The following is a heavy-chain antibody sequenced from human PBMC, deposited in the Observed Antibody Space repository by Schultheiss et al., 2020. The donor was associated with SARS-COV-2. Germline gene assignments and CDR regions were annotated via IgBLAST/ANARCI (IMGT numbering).Heavy chain of an antibody. J-gene: IGHJ4*02. Sequence: SETLSLTCTVSGGSISSSTYYWGWIRQSPGKGLEWIGSIYYSGNTFYNPSLKSRVTISVDTSNNQFSLKLSSVTAADTAVYYCARTLLRFLDPYYFDYWGQGTLVTVSS. CDR2: IYYSGNT. D-gene: IGHD3-3*01. CDR1: GGSISSSTYY. V-gene: IGHV4-39*01. CDR3: ARTLLRFLDPYYFDY.